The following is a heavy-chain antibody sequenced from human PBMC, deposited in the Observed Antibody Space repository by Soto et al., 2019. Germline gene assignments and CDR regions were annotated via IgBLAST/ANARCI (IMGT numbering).Heavy chain of an antibody. CDR2: IIPIFGTA. CDR3: AIKGVVPAAIGWNYYYGMDV. Sequence: ASVKVSCKASGGTFSSYAISWVRQAPGQGLEWMGGIIPIFGTANYARKFQGRVTITADESTSTAYMELSSLRSEDTAVYYCAIKGVVPAAIGWNYYYGMDVWGQGTTVTVSS. J-gene: IGHJ6*02. D-gene: IGHD2-2*02. CDR1: GGTFSSYA. V-gene: IGHV1-69*13.